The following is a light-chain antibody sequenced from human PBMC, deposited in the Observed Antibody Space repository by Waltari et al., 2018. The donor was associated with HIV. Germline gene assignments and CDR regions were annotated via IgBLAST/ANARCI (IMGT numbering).Light chain of an antibody. CDR2: DAS. CDR1: QSISTY. V-gene: IGKV3-11*01. J-gene: IGKJ4*01. Sequence: IVLTQPPPTLSLSPGERATLSCRASQSISTYLAWYHLKSGQAPRLLIYDASKRAPGVPIRFSGSGSGTEFTLIISSLEPEDFAVYFCQQRSNWPLTFGGGTKVDI. CDR3: QQRSNWPLT.